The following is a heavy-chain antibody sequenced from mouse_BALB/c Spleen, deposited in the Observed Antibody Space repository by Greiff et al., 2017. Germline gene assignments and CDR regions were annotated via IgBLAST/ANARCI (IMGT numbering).Heavy chain of an antibody. V-gene: IGHV5-17*02. J-gene: IGHJ3*01. D-gene: IGHD2-2*01. CDR3: AREGEYGYDPFAY. CDR2: ISSGSSTI. Sequence: EVQGVESGGGLVQPGGSRKLSCAASGFTFSSFGMHWVRQAPEKGLEWVAYISSGSSTIYYADTVKGRFTISRDNPKNTLFLQMTSLRSEDTAMYYCAREGEYGYDPFAYWGQGTLVTVSA. CDR1: GFTFSSFG.